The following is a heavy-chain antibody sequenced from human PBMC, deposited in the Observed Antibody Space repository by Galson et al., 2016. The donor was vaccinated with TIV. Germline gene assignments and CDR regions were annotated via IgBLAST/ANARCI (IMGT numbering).Heavy chain of an antibody. D-gene: IGHD2-21*02. J-gene: IGHJ4*02. CDR1: GGTFNSYA. Sequence: SVKVSCKASGGTFNSYAINWVRQAPGQGLEWMGDILPTSATTNYAQNFQGRVTISTDTSTSTVYMELTSLRSEDTAVYFCARDIPCGGACYFFDDWGQGTLLTVSS. CDR2: ILPTSATT. V-gene: IGHV1-69*05. CDR3: ARDIPCGGACYFFDD.